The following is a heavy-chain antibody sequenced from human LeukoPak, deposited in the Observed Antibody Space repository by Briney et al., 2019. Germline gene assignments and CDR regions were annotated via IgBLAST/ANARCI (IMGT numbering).Heavy chain of an antibody. D-gene: IGHD2-2*02. V-gene: IGHV3-23*01. J-gene: IGHJ4*02. CDR2: ISGSGGST. Sequence: ETLSLTCTVSGGSISSSSYYWGWIRQAPGKGLEWVSAISGSGGSTYYADSVKGRFTISRDNSKNTLYLQIHSLRAEDTAVYYCAKGMSRLGYCSSTSCYTAGYWGQGTLVTVSS. CDR3: AKGMSRLGYCSSTSCYTAGY. CDR1: GGSISSSSYY.